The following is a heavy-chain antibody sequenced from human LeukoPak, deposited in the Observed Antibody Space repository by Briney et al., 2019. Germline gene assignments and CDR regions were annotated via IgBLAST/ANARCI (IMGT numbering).Heavy chain of an antibody. D-gene: IGHD1-26*01. CDR2: ISAFNGNT. Sequence: ASVKVSCKASGYIFNSYGISWVRQAPGQGLEWMGWISAFNGNTNYAQKFQGRVTMTTGTSTNTAHMELRSLSSDDTAVYFCARDPVGANGVFDYWGQGTLVTVSS. J-gene: IGHJ4*02. CDR1: GYIFNSYG. CDR3: ARDPVGANGVFDY. V-gene: IGHV1-18*01.